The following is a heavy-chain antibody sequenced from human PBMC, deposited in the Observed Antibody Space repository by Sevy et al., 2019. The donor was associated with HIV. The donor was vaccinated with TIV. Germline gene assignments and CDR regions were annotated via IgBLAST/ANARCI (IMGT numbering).Heavy chain of an antibody. V-gene: IGHV3-21*01. J-gene: IGHJ3*02. D-gene: IGHD3-10*01. Sequence: GGSLRLSCAASGFTFSSYSMNWVRQAPGKGLEWVSSISNSSSYIYYADSVKGRFTISRDNAKNSLYLQMNSLRAEDTAVYYCARDHEPGGDAFDIWGQGTMVTVSS. CDR1: GFTFSSYS. CDR3: ARDHEPGGDAFDI. CDR2: ISNSSSYI.